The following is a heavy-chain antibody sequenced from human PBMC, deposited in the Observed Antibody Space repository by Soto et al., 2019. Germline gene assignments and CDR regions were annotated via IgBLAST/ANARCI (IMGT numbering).Heavy chain of an antibody. Sequence: QLQLQESGSGLVKPSQTLSLTCAVSGGSISSGGYFWSWIRQPPGKGLEWIGYIYHSGSTYYNPSLKSRVTLSVDRSKNQFSLKLSSVTAADTAVYYCARGRADFWTLDYWGQGTLVTVSS. CDR1: GGSISSGGYF. J-gene: IGHJ4*02. V-gene: IGHV4-30-2*01. CDR3: ARGRADFWTLDY. CDR2: IYHSGST. D-gene: IGHD3-3*01.